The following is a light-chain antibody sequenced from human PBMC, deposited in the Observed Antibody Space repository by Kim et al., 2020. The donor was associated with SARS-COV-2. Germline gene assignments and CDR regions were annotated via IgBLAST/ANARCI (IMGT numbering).Light chain of an antibody. J-gene: IGLJ1*01. CDR3: SSYAGSNNLGV. CDR1: SSDVGGYNY. CDR2: EVS. V-gene: IGLV2-8*01. Sequence: LTQPPSASGSPGQSVTISCTGTSSDVGGYNYVSWYQQHPGKAPKLMIYEVSKRPSGVPDRFSGSKSGNTASLTVSGLQAEDEADYYCSSYAGSNNLGVFGTGTKVTVL.